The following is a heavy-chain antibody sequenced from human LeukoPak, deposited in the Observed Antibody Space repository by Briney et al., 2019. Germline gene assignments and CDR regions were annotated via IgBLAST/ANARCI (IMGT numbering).Heavy chain of an antibody. CDR3: ARVLSGVSSSSDPPDY. J-gene: IGHJ4*02. Sequence: ASVKVSCKASGYTFTGYCMHWVRQAPGQGLEWMGWINPNSGGTNYAQKFQGRVTMTRDTSISTAYMELSRLRSDDTAVYYCARVLSGVSSSSDPPDYWGQGTLVTVSS. V-gene: IGHV1-2*02. CDR2: INPNSGGT. CDR1: GYTFTGYC. D-gene: IGHD6-6*01.